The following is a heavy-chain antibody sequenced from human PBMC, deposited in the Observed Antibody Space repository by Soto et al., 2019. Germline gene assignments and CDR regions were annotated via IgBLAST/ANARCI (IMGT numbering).Heavy chain of an antibody. V-gene: IGHV4-59*01. CDR3: ARDRVGYDPYHFDY. CDR1: GGSISSYY. D-gene: IGHD5-12*01. Sequence: PSETLSLTCTVSGGSISSYYWSWIRQPPGKGLEWIGYIYYSGSTNYNPSLKSRVTISVDTSKNQFSLKLSSVTAADTAVYYCARDRVGYDPYHFDYWGQGTLVTVYS. CDR2: IYYSGST. J-gene: IGHJ4*02.